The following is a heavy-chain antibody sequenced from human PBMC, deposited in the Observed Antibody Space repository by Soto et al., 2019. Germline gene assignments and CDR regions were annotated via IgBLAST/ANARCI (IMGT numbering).Heavy chain of an antibody. CDR2: MYFGGSF. CDR3: AKSYYDTTGFAVDP. J-gene: IGHJ5*02. D-gene: IGHD3-22*01. V-gene: IGHV4-59*02. Sequence: QVQLQESGPGLVKPSETLSLTCTVSGASVSAGYWSWIRQPPGKGLEWIGFMYFGGSFNYTPALTSRVSISVETSKNQFSMKVTSVTAADTAVYYCAKSYYDTTGFAVDPWGQGTLVTVSS. CDR1: GASVSAGY.